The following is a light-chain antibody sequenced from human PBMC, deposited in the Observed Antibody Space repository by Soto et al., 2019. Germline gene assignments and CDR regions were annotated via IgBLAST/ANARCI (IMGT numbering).Light chain of an antibody. CDR1: QSASSY. Sequence: DIQMTQSPSSLSASVGDRVTITCRASQSASSYLNWYQQKPGKAPKVLIYAASALQSGVPARFSGSGYGTDFTLTIDSLQPEDFATYYCQHSFVPPRTFGQGTKVEIK. CDR3: QHSFVPPRT. CDR2: AAS. V-gene: IGKV1-39*01. J-gene: IGKJ1*01.